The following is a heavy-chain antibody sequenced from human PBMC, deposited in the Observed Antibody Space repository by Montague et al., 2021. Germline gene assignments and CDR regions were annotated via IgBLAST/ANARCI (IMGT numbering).Heavy chain of an antibody. Sequence: SETLSLTCSVSGDSISSYEYYWTWIRQPAGRGLEWIGRVYKRGDTNTNPSLRSRLTLSVGTSKNHFSLTLTSVTAADTAVYFCARDSPVVEPWDGEHKGAFDIWGQGTMVTVSS. CDR3: ARDSPVVEPWDGEHKGAFDI. CDR1: GDSISSYEYY. CDR2: VYKRGDT. J-gene: IGHJ3*02. V-gene: IGHV4-4*07. D-gene: IGHD3-10*01.